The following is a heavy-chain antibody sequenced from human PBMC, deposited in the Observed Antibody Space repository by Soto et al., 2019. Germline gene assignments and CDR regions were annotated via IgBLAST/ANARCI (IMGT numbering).Heavy chain of an antibody. J-gene: IGHJ5*02. D-gene: IGHD6-19*01. CDR2: ISYDGSNK. CDR3: ARDQKAVAGSLPWFDP. V-gene: IGHV3-30-3*01. CDR1: GFTFSSYA. Sequence: QVQLVESGGGVVQPGRSLRLSCAASGFTFSSYAMHWVRQAPGKGLEWVAVISYDGSNKYYADSVKGRFTISRDNSKNTLYLQMNSLRAEDTAVYYCARDQKAVAGSLPWFDPWGQGTLVTVSS.